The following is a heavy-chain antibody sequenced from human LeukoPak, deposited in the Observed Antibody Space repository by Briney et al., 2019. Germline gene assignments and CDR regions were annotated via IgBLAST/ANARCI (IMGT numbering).Heavy chain of an antibody. D-gene: IGHD4-17*01. CDR2: IYHSGST. J-gene: IGHJ4*02. Sequence: SETLSLTCTVSGDSITSYFWSWVRQPPGKGLEWIGSIYHSGSTYYNPSLKSRVTISVDTSKNQFSLKLSSVTAADTAVYYCASTPPSGDYKDYWGQGTLVTVSS. CDR3: ASTPPSGDYKDY. V-gene: IGHV4-38-2*02. CDR1: GDSITSYF.